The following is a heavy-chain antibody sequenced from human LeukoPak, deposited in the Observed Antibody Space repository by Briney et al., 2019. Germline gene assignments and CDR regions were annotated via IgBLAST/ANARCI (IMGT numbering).Heavy chain of an antibody. CDR2: IIPILGIA. D-gene: IGHD1-1*01. J-gene: IGHJ4*02. CDR1: GGTFSSFA. Sequence: SVKVSCKASGGTFSSFAISWVRQAPGQGLEWMGRIIPILGIANYAQKFQGRVTITADKSTSTAYMELSSLRSEDTAVYYCAREWERGLDYWGQGTLVTVSS. CDR3: AREWERGLDY. V-gene: IGHV1-69*04.